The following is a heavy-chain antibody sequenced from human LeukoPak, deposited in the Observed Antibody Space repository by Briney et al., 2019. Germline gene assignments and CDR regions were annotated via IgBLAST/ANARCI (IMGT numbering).Heavy chain of an antibody. J-gene: IGHJ5*02. CDR1: GYTFTSYY. Sequence: GASVKVSCKASGYTFTSYYMHWVRQAPGQGLEWMGIINPSGGSTSYAQKFQGRVTMTRDMSTSTVYMELSSLRSEDTAVYYCARESVTTIFDYGDSRPYNWFDPWGQGTLVTVSS. D-gene: IGHD4-17*01. CDR2: INPSGGST. V-gene: IGHV1-46*01. CDR3: ARESVTTIFDYGDSRPYNWFDP.